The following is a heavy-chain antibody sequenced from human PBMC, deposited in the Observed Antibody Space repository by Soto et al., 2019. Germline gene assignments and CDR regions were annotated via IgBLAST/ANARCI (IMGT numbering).Heavy chain of an antibody. Sequence: ESGGGVVQPGRSLRLSCAASGFTFSSYAMHWVRQAPGKGLEWVAVIWYDGSNKYYADSVKGRFTISRDNSKNTLYLQMNSLRAEDTAVYYCARAAVAPYYYYGMDVWGQGTTVTVSS. J-gene: IGHJ6*02. CDR3: ARAAVAPYYYYGMDV. CDR2: IWYDGSNK. CDR1: GFTFSSYA. D-gene: IGHD5-12*01. V-gene: IGHV3-33*08.